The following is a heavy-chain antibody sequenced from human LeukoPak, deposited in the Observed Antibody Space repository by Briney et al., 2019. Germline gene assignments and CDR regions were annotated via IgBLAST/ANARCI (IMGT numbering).Heavy chain of an antibody. CDR2: VTGGATDT. D-gene: IGHD1-26*01. J-gene: IGHJ4*02. CDR1: GFIFSNYA. Sequence: GGSLRLSCAASGFIFSNYAMTWVRQAPGKGLEWVSTVTGGATDTYYADSVKGRFTMSRDDSKNTVYLQMNSLRGEDTAVYYCVRGSLLDYWGQGALVTVSS. CDR3: VRGSLLDY. V-gene: IGHV3-23*01.